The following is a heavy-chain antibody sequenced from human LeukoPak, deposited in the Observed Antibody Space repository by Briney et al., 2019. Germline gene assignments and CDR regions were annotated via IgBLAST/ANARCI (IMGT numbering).Heavy chain of an antibody. Sequence: GGPLRLSCGASGFTNYMSWVRQAPDRGLEWVSSIYSSGSTYYADSVRGRFTISRDKTKNTLFLLMNSLRVEDTALYYCARDLLEPEMAAWGLGTLVTVSS. V-gene: IGHV3-53*01. D-gene: IGHD5-24*01. CDR3: ARDLLEPEMAA. CDR1: GFTNY. CDR2: IYSSGST. J-gene: IGHJ5*02.